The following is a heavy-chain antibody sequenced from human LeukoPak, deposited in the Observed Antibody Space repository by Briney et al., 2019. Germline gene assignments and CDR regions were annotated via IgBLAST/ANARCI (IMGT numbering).Heavy chain of an antibody. Sequence: PGGSLRLSCAASGFTFSTYGMHWVRQAPGKGLEWVAGTWYDGSNKDYADSVKGRFTISRDNSKNTLYLQMNSLRAEDTAVYYCARDPPTYNGYYFDYWGQGTLVTVST. J-gene: IGHJ4*02. CDR3: ARDPPTYNGYYFDY. CDR2: TWYDGSNK. D-gene: IGHD2-8*01. CDR1: GFTFSTYG. V-gene: IGHV3-33*01.